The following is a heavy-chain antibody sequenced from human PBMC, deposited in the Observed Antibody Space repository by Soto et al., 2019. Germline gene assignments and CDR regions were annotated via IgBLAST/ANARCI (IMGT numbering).Heavy chain of an antibody. D-gene: IGHD4-17*01. Sequence: QVQLVESGGGVVQPGRSLRRSCAASGFIFSTYGMHWVRQAPGKGLEWLSVISYDGNNKYYADSVKGRFTISRDNSKNPLWLQMDSLRTEDTAVYYCAKDLLLTTITTVGDWGQGTMVTVSS. CDR2: ISYDGNNK. J-gene: IGHJ4*02. CDR3: AKDLLLTTITTVGD. CDR1: GFIFSTYG. V-gene: IGHV3-30*18.